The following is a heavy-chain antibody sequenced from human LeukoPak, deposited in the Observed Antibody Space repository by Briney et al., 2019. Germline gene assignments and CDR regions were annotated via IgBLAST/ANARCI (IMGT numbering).Heavy chain of an antibody. CDR3: ARTIAAVEYYFDY. J-gene: IGHJ4*02. Sequence: GRSLRLSCAASGFTFSDHYMSWIRQAPGKGLEWISYTSGGSRYTNYADSVKGRFTISRDNAKNSLYLHMNSLRADDTAVYYCARTIAAVEYYFDYWGQGTLVTVSS. V-gene: IGHV3-11*03. D-gene: IGHD6-13*01. CDR1: GFTFSDHY. CDR2: TSGGSRYT.